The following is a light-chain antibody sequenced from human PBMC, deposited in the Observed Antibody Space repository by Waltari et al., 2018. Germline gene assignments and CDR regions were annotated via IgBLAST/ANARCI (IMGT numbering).Light chain of an antibody. CDR3: ASYSPGSTLV. Sequence: QSALTQPASVSGSPGQSITISCTGSSSDVGRYNYVSWYQQFPDRAPKLIIYDVTNRPPGVSNRFSGSKSANTASLTISGLQPEDEAEYYCASYSPGSTLVFGGGTKLTVL. CDR2: DVT. J-gene: IGLJ3*02. CDR1: SSDVGRYNY. V-gene: IGLV2-14*01.